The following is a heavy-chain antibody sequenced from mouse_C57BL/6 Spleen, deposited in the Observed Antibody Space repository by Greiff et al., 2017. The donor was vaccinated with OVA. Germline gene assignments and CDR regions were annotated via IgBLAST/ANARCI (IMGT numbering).Heavy chain of an antibody. CDR1: GFTFSDYY. J-gene: IGHJ1*03. CDR3: ARVPNWYFDV. CDR2: INYDGSST. Sequence: EVKLVESEGGLVQPGSSMKLSCTASGFTFSDYYMAWVRQVPEKGLEWVATINYDGSSTYYLDSLQSRFIISRDNAKNILYLQMSSLKSEDTATYYCARVPNWYFDVWGTGTTVTVSS. V-gene: IGHV5-16*01.